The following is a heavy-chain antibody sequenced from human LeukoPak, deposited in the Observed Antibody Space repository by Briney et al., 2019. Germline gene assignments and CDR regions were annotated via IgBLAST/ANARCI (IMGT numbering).Heavy chain of an antibody. D-gene: IGHD2-15*01. CDR2: IYNSGST. V-gene: IGHV4-59*01. Sequence: PSETLSLTCSVSGGSMRSDYWSWIRQPPGKGLEWIGYIYNSGSTNYNPSLKRRVTISVDTSKNQFSLKLSSVTAADTAVYYCARDRVVVAARGVYYYYGMDVWGQGTTVTVSS. CDR3: ARDRVVVAARGVYYYYGMDV. CDR1: GGSMRSDY. J-gene: IGHJ6*02.